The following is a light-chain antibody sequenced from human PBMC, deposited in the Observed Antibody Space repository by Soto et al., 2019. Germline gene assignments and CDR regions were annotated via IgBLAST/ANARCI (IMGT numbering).Light chain of an antibody. CDR2: AAS. J-gene: IGKJ5*01. CDR1: QGISNY. CDR3: QQIHTYPIT. Sequence: IQLTQSPSFLSASVGDGVTLTCRASQGISNYLAWYQQKPGKAPKLLIYAASILQSGVPSRFSGSGSGTEFSLTISSLQPEDFATYFCQQIHTYPITFGKGTRLEIK. V-gene: IGKV1-9*01.